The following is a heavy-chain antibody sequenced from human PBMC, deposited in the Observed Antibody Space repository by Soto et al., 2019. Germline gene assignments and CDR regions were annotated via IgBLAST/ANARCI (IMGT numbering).Heavy chain of an antibody. CDR3: AKAPADSMVRGVIRYYYYYYGMDV. D-gene: IGHD3-10*01. J-gene: IGHJ6*02. V-gene: IGHV3-30*18. Sequence: QVQLVESGGGVVQPGRSLRLSCAASGFTFSSYGMHWVRQAPGKGLEWVAVISYDGSNKYYADSVKGRFTISRDNSKNTLYLQMNSLRAEDTAVYYCAKAPADSMVRGVIRYYYYYYGMDVWGQGTTVTVSS. CDR2: ISYDGSNK. CDR1: GFTFSSYG.